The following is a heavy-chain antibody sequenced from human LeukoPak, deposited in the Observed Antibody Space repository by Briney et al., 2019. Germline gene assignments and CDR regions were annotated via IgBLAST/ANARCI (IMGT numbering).Heavy chain of an antibody. CDR1: GFTFSSYS. CDR2: ISSSSSYI. Sequence: GGSLRLSCAASGFTFSSYSMNWVRQAPGKGLEWVSSISSSSSYIYYADSVKGRFTISRDNAKNSLYLQMNNLRAEDTAVYYCARDSVPGSWEFDYWGQGTLVTVSS. V-gene: IGHV3-21*01. J-gene: IGHJ4*02. CDR3: ARDSVPGSWEFDY. D-gene: IGHD6-13*01.